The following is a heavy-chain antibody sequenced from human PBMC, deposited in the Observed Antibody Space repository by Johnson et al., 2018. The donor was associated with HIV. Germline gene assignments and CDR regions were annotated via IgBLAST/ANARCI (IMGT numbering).Heavy chain of an antibody. CDR3: ARGDYGGNLDAFDI. CDR1: GFTFSSYW. V-gene: IGHV3-30*02. J-gene: IGHJ3*02. CDR2: IRYDGNNK. D-gene: IGHD4-23*01. Sequence: QMQLVESGGGLVQPGGSLRLSCAASGFTFSSYWMSWVRQAPGKGLEWVAFIRYDGNNKFYADSVKGRFTISRDNSKNTLHLQMNSLRPEDTAVYYCARGDYGGNLDAFDIWGQGTMV.